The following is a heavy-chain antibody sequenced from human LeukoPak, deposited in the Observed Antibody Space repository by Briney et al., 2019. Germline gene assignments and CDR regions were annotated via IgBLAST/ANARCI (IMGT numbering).Heavy chain of an antibody. Sequence: ASVKVSCKASGYTFTGYYMHWVRQAPGQGLEWMGWINPNSGDTNSAQKFQGRVTMTRDTSISTAYMELSRLRSDDTAVYFCARVIGFGELSLGHWGQGTLVTVSS. V-gene: IGHV1-2*02. D-gene: IGHD3-10*01. CDR3: ARVIGFGELSLGH. CDR1: GYTFTGYY. J-gene: IGHJ1*01. CDR2: INPNSGDT.